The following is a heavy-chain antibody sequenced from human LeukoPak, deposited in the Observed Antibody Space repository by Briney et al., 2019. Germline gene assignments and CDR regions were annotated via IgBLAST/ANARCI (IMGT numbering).Heavy chain of an antibody. Sequence: GGSLRLSCAASGFTVSSNYMSWVRQAPGKGLEWVSVIYSGGSTYYADSVKGRFTISRDNSKNTLYLQMNSLRAEDTAVYYCASMSYDSSGSYFDYWGQGTLVTVSS. CDR1: GFTVSSNY. CDR2: IYSGGST. J-gene: IGHJ4*02. D-gene: IGHD3-22*01. V-gene: IGHV3-53*01. CDR3: ASMSYDSSGSYFDY.